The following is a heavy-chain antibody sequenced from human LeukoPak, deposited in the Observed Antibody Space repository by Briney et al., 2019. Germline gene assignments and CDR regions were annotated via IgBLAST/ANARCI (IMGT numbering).Heavy chain of an antibody. J-gene: IGHJ4*02. V-gene: IGHV3-20*01. CDR3: ARNYGDSFDL. CDR1: GFTFDYYG. CDR2: LNWIGNSA. D-gene: IGHD4-17*01. Sequence: GGSLRLSCAASGFTFDYYGMSWVRQAPGKGLEWVSGLNWIGNSAGYADSVKGRFTISGDNAKNSLYLQMSSLRAEDTALYHCARNYGDSFDLWGQGTLVTVSS.